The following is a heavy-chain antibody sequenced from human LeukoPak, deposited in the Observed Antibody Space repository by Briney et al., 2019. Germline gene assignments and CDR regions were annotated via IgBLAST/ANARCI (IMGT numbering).Heavy chain of an antibody. CDR2: ISYDGSNK. V-gene: IGHV3-30*04. CDR1: GFTFSSYE. J-gene: IGHJ4*02. D-gene: IGHD6-19*01. CDR3: AREIDPFGSGWYGGGDY. Sequence: PGGSLRLSCAASGFTFSSYEMSWVRQAPGKGLEWVAVISYDGSNKYYADSVKGRFTISRDNSKNTLYLQMNSLRAEDTAVYYCAREIDPFGSGWYGGGDYWGQETLVTVSS.